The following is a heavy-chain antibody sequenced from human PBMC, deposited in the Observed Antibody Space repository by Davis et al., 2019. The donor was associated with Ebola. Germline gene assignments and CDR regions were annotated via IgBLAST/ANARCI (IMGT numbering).Heavy chain of an antibody. D-gene: IGHD2-8*01. Sequence: GESLKISCAASGFTFSSYSMNWVRQAPGKGLEWVSYISSSSSTIYYADSVKGRFTISRDNAKNSLYLQMNSLRDEDTAVYYCARDIVREYDYWGQGTLVTVSS. J-gene: IGHJ4*02. CDR1: GFTFSSYS. V-gene: IGHV3-48*02. CDR3: ARDIVREYDY. CDR2: ISSSSSTI.